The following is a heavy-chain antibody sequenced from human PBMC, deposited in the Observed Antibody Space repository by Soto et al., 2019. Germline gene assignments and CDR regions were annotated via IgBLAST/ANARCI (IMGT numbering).Heavy chain of an antibody. Sequence: PGGSLRLSCVASGFTFSTYIMNWVRQASGKGLEWVSTIGTRSDIYYAESVKGRFTISRDNAKNSLSLQMNSLRVEDTAVYYCAREETAWPLAYGLDVWGQGTAVTVS. CDR3: AREETAWPLAYGLDV. J-gene: IGHJ6*02. CDR2: IGTRSDI. V-gene: IGHV3-21*01. D-gene: IGHD2-21*02. CDR1: GFTFSTYI.